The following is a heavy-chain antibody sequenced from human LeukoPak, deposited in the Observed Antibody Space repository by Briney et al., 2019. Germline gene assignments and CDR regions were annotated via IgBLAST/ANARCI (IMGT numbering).Heavy chain of an antibody. Sequence: PGGSLTLSCAASGFTFSTYAMSWVRQAPAKGLDWVAVVSGRGDSTYYADSVKGRFSISRDNSKDTLFLEMRSLSPEDTAVYFCARDRGVTIDYYYYYMDVWGKGTTVSVSS. J-gene: IGHJ6*03. CDR1: GFTFSTYA. D-gene: IGHD4-17*01. CDR3: ARDRGVTIDYYYYYMDV. V-gene: IGHV3-23*01. CDR2: VSGRGDST.